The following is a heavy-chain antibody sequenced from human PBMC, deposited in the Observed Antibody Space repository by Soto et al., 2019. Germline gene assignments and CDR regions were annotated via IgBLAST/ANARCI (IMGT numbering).Heavy chain of an antibody. CDR2: IYYSGGT. CDR3: ASGVVVVTTYFVY. Sequence: QVQLQESGPGLVKPSQTLSLTCTVSGGSISSGGYYWSWIRQHPGKGLEWIGYIYYSGGTYYNPSLKGRVTLSVGTSKIRFSLKLSSVTAADTAVYYWASGVVVVTTYFVYWGQGTLVTVSS. J-gene: IGHJ4*02. D-gene: IGHD3-22*01. V-gene: IGHV4-31*03. CDR1: GGSISSGGYY.